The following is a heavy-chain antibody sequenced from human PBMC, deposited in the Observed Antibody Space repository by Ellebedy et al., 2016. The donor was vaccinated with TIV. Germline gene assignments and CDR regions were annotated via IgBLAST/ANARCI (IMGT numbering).Heavy chain of an antibody. Sequence: PGESLKISCAVSGFTFSSYEMNWVRQAPGKGLAWVSYISGSASVTAYADSVKGRFTISRDNARTSLYLQMNSLRVDDTAMYYCARSYGARTSGPWGQGTLVTVSS. J-gene: IGHJ5*02. CDR1: GFTFSSYE. CDR2: ISGSASVT. V-gene: IGHV3-48*03. D-gene: IGHD3-16*01. CDR3: ARSYGARTSGP.